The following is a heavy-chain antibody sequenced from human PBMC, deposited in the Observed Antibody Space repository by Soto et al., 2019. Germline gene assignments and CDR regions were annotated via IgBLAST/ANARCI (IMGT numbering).Heavy chain of an antibody. CDR1: GGSISSYY. CDR3: ASIVPAAHAFDY. CDR2: IYYSGST. J-gene: IGHJ4*02. V-gene: IGHV4-59*01. Sequence: SETLSLTCTVSGGSISSYYWSWIRQPPGKGLEWIGYIYYSGSTNYNPSLKSRVTISVDTSKNQFSLKLSSATAADTAVYYCASIVPAAHAFDYWGQGTLVTVS. D-gene: IGHD2-2*01.